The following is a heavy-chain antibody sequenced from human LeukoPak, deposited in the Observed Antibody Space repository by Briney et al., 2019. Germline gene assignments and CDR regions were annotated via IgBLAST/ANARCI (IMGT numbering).Heavy chain of an antibody. CDR1: GGSISNVNYY. D-gene: IGHD5-12*01. Sequence: SETLSLTCSVSGGSISNVNYYWGWIRQPPGKGLEWIGSKSYSGSTHDNPSLKSRVTISVDTSKNQFSLKLSSVTAADTAVYYCARRYIVAGTTYWGQGTLVTVSS. J-gene: IGHJ4*02. CDR3: ARRYIVAGTTY. CDR2: KSYSGST. V-gene: IGHV4-39*01.